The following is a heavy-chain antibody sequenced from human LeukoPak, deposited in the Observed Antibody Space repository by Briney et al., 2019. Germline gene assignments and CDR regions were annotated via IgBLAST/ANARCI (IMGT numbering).Heavy chain of an antibody. Sequence: GGSLRLSCAASGFTFSSYWMSWVRQAPGKGLEWVANIKQDGSEKYYVDSVKGRFTISRDNAKNSLYLQMNSLRAEDTAVYYCARGEERGIAVAHYYMDVWGKGTTVTISS. J-gene: IGHJ6*03. CDR1: GFTFSSYW. V-gene: IGHV3-7*01. D-gene: IGHD6-19*01. CDR3: ARGEERGIAVAHYYMDV. CDR2: IKQDGSEK.